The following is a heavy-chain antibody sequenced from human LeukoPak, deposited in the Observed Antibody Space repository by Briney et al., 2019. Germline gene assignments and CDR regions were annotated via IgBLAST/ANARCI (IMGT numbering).Heavy chain of an antibody. J-gene: IGHJ4*02. CDR2: MNPNSGNT. CDR3: ATGCGGDCYHYHFDY. V-gene: IGHV1-8*01. Sequence: GASVKVSCKASGYTFTSYDINWVRQATGQGLEWMGWMNPNSGNTGYAQKFQGRVTMTEDTSTDTAYMELSSLRSEDTAVYYCATGCGGDCYHYHFDYWGQGTLVTVSS. CDR1: GYTFTSYD. D-gene: IGHD2-21*02.